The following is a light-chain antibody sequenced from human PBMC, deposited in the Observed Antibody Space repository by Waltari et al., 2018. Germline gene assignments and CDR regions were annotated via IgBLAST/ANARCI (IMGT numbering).Light chain of an antibody. CDR3: HSRETFSTRL. CDR2: GPD. CDR1: SLGRYY. Sequence: SSDLTQDPSLSVALGQTVRITCQGDSLGRYYARWYQQRPGQAPILVLYGPDNRPSGIQDRFSGSTSGNTASLTITGAQAEDEADYYCHSRETFSTRLFGGGTRLTV. J-gene: IGLJ2*01. V-gene: IGLV3-19*01.